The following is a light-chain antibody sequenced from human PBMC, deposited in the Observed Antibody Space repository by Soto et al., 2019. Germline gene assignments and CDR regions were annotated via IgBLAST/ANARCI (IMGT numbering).Light chain of an antibody. J-gene: IGLJ3*02. Sequence: QSALTQPASVSGSPGQSITISCTGTGSDIGNYNYVSWYQQYPGKAPKLMIYGVSNRPSGVSNRFSGSKSGNAASLTISGLQAEDEADYYCSSYTSSTTLRVFGGGTKLTVL. CDR2: GVS. V-gene: IGLV2-14*01. CDR3: SSYTSSTTLRV. CDR1: GSDIGNYNY.